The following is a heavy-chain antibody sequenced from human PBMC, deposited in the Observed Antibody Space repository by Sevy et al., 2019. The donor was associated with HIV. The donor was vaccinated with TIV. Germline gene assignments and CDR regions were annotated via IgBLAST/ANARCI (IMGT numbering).Heavy chain of an antibody. V-gene: IGHV3-23*01. D-gene: IGHD2-15*01. CDR1: GFTFSSYA. CDR3: AKPGPYCSGGSCYSLADY. Sequence: GGSLRLSCAASGFTFSSYAMSWVRQAPGKGLEWVSAISGSGGSTYNADSVKGRFTISRDNSKNTLYLQMNSLRAEDTAVYYCAKPGPYCSGGSCYSLADYWGQRTLVTVSS. J-gene: IGHJ4*02. CDR2: ISGSGGST.